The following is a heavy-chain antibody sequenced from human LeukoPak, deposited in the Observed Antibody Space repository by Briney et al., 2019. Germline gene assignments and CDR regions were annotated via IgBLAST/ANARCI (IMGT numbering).Heavy chain of an antibody. CDR3: ARVGFVVVTATDWYFDL. D-gene: IGHD2-21*02. CDR1: GGSISSYY. CDR2: IYTSGST. V-gene: IGHV4-4*07. J-gene: IGHJ2*01. Sequence: SETLSLTCTVSGGSISSYYWSWIRQPAGKGLEWIGRIYTSGSTNYNPSLKSRFTMSVDTSKNQFSLKLSSVTAADTAVYYCARVGFVVVTATDWYFDLWGRGTLVTVSS.